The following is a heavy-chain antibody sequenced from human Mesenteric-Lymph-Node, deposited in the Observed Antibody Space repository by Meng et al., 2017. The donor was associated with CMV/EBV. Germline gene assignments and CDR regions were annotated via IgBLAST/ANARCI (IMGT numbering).Heavy chain of an antibody. CDR1: GYSVYLNA. Sequence: YKASGYSVYLNALHWLRQAPGQVLEWMGRIDDYNGNTDYLQKYQDRLSMTRDTSISTVYMELSGLRSDDTAIYFCARGSDTSAFDFWGQGTLVTVSS. CDR3: ARGSDTSAFDF. D-gene: IGHD1-26*01. CDR2: IDDYNGNT. J-gene: IGHJ4*02. V-gene: IGHV1-2*06.